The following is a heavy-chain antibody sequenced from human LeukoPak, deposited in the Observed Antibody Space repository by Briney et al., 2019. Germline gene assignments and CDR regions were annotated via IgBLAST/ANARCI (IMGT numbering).Heavy chain of an antibody. CDR2: ISYSGST. V-gene: IGHV4-34*08. J-gene: IGHJ6*03. CDR3: AKGKAAHYHSVTDEYYYYLDV. Sequence: PGGSLRLSCAGSGFTFGRYWMSWVRQAPGKGLEWIGEISYSGSTKYNPSLKSRVTIEVDTSKKQISLNLSSVTAADTAVYYCAKGKAAHYHSVTDEYYYYLDVWGKGTTVIVSS. D-gene: IGHD3-9*01. CDR1: GFTFGRYW.